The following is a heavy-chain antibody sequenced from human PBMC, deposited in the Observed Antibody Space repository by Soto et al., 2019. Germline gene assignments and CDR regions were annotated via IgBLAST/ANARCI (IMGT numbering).Heavy chain of an antibody. V-gene: IGHV3-30-3*01. Sequence: GGSLRLSCAASGFTFSSYAMHWVRQAPGKGLEWVAVISYDGSNKYYADSVKGRFTISRDNSKNTLYLQMNSLRAEDTAVYYCARDVDTAMVYWGQGTLVTVSS. CDR2: ISYDGSNK. CDR1: GFTFSSYA. J-gene: IGHJ4*02. D-gene: IGHD5-18*01. CDR3: ARDVDTAMVY.